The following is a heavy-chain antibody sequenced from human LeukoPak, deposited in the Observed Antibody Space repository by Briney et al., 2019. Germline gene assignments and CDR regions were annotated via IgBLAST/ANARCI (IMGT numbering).Heavy chain of an antibody. CDR2: IKQDGSEK. V-gene: IGHV3-7*01. CDR3: FIDYYYDSSGYYYAAFDY. D-gene: IGHD3-22*01. CDR1: GFTFSNYA. Sequence: HPGGSLRLSCAASGFTFSNYAMSWVRQAPGKGLEWVANIKQDGSEKYYVDSVKGRFTISRDNAKNSLYLQMNSLRAEDTAVYYCFIDYYYDSSGYYYAAFDYWGQGTLVTVSS. J-gene: IGHJ4*02.